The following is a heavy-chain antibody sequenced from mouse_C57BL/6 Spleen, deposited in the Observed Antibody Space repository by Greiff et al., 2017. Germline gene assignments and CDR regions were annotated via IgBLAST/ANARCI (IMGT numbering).Heavy chain of an antibody. CDR2: IYPGDGDT. J-gene: IGHJ1*03. D-gene: IGHD2-3*01. V-gene: IGHV1-82*01. CDR1: GYAFSSSW. CDR3: ARFVVITSFDV. Sequence: QVQLQQSGPELVKPGASVKISCKASGYAFSSSWMNWVKQRPGKGLEWIGRIYPGDGDTNYNGKFKGKATLTAYKSSSTAYMQLSSLTSEDSAVYFCARFVVITSFDVWGTGTTVTVSS.